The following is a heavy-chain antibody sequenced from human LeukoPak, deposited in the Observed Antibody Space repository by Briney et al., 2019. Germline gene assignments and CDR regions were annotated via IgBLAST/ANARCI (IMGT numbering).Heavy chain of an antibody. CDR2: INHSGST. CDR3: ARGLLGYYDSSGDQTPDY. CDR1: GGSFSGYY. V-gene: IGHV4-34*01. Sequence: SETLSLTCAVYGGSFSGYYWSWIRQPPGKGLEWIGEINHSGSTNYNPSLKSRVTISVDTSKNQFSLKLSSVTAADTAVYYCARGLLGYYDSSGDQTPDYWGQGTLVTVSS. J-gene: IGHJ4*02. D-gene: IGHD3-22*01.